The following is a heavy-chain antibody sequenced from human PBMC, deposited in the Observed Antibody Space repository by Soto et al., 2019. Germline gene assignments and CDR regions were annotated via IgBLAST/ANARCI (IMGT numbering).Heavy chain of an antibody. V-gene: IGHV6-1*01. CDR3: ARGGAAGTRYYYGMDV. Sequence: SQTLSLTCAISGDSVSSNSAAWNWFRQSPSRGLEWLGRTYYRSKWYNDYAVSVKSRITINPDTSKNQFSLQLNSVTPEDTAVYYCARGGAAGTRYYYGMDVWGQGTTVTVSS. J-gene: IGHJ6*02. CDR2: TYYRSKWYN. CDR1: GDSVSSNSAA. D-gene: IGHD6-13*01.